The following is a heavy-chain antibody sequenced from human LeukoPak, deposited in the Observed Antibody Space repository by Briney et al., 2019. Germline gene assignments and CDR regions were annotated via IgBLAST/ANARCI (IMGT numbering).Heavy chain of an antibody. J-gene: IGHJ5*02. D-gene: IGHD1-7*01. CDR1: GFTFSSYA. CDR3: AKHDSRFTGNYNWFDP. CDR2: ISGSGGST. V-gene: IGHV3-23*01. Sequence: PGGSLRLSCAASGFTFSSYAMSWVRQAPGKGLEWVSAISGSGGSTYYADSVKGRFTISRDNSKNTLYLQMNSLRAEDTAVYYCAKHDSRFTGNYNWFDPWGQGTLVTVSS.